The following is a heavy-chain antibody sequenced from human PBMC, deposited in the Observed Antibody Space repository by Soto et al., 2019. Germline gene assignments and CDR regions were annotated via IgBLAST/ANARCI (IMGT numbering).Heavy chain of an antibody. Sequence: PGGSLRLSCAASGFTVSSNYMSWVRQAPGKGLEWVSVIYSGGSTYYADSVKGRFTISRDNSKNTLYLQMNSLRAEDTAVYYCAKGIKLTVTTFYFDYWGQGTLVTVSS. CDR3: AKGIKLTVTTFYFDY. V-gene: IGHV3-53*01. J-gene: IGHJ4*02. CDR1: GFTVSSNY. D-gene: IGHD4-17*01. CDR2: IYSGGST.